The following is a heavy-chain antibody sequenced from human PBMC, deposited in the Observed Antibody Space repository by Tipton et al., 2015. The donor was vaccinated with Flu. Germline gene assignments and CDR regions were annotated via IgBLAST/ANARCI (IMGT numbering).Heavy chain of an antibody. V-gene: IGHV4-34*01. CDR2: INHSGST. CDR3: ARGPLLDL. J-gene: IGHJ2*01. D-gene: IGHD5/OR15-5a*01. Sequence: CAVYGGSFSGYYWSWIRQPPGKGLEWIGEINHSGSTNYNPSLKSRVTISVDTSKNQFSLKLSSVTAADTAVYYCARGPLLDLWGRGTLVTVSS. CDR1: GGSFSGYY.